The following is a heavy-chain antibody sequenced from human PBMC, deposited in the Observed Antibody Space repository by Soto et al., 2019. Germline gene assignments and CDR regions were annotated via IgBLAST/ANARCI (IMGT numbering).Heavy chain of an antibody. J-gene: IGHJ6*02. CDR2: IWYDGSNK. V-gene: IGHV3-33*01. D-gene: IGHD1-20*01. Sequence: GGSLRLSCAASGFTFSSYGMHWVRQAPGKGLEWVAVIWYDGSNKYYADSVKGRFTISRDNSKNTLYLQMNSLRAEDTAVYYCARDSYNWIFYYYYYGMDVWGQGTTVTVSS. CDR3: ARDSYNWIFYYYYYGMDV. CDR1: GFTFSSYG.